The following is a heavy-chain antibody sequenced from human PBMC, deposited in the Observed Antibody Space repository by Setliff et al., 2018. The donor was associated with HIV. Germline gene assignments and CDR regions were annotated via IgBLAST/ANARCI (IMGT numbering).Heavy chain of an antibody. CDR2: IDWDDDK. CDR1: GFSLNTNGVG. J-gene: IGHJ4*02. CDR3: VRFFDSSGYYRYYFDS. Sequence: SGPTLVNPTQTLTLTCTFSGFSLNTNGVGVGWIRQPPGKALEWLARIDWDDDKYYSTSLKTRLTISKDTSKNQVVLTMTNMDPVDTATYYCVRFFDSSGYYRYYFDSWGQGTQVTVSS. V-gene: IGHV2-70*12. D-gene: IGHD3-22*01.